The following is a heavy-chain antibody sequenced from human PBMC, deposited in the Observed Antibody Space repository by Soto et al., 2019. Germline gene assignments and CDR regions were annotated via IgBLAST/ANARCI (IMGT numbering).Heavy chain of an antibody. J-gene: IGHJ4*02. V-gene: IGHV1-69*08. CDR1: GGTFSPYT. CDR2: IIPFHGVT. D-gene: IGHD3-10*01. CDR3: TRDWEITVSTWSFGGF. Sequence: QVQLVQSGAEVKKPGSSVKVSCKASGGTFSPYTINWVRQAPGQGLEWMGRIIPFHGVTNYAQKFQARVTITADKSTSTAYMEMRGLRFEDTAMYYCTRDWEITVSTWSFGGFWCRGTLVTVSS.